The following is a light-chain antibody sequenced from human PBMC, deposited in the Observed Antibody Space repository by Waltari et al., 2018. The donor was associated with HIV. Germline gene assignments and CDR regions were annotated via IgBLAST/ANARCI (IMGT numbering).Light chain of an antibody. V-gene: IGLV2-11*01. Sequence: QSALTQPRSVSGSPGQSVTISCAGSTNNVGTSNYVSWYHQKSGEAPRLLLYDFDQRPSGVPVRFSGARSGDTASLTISGLQAEDEGDFYCCSYGGSWSFVFGGGTRVTVL. CDR1: TNNVGTSNY. CDR2: DFD. CDR3: CSYGGSWSFV. J-gene: IGLJ2*01.